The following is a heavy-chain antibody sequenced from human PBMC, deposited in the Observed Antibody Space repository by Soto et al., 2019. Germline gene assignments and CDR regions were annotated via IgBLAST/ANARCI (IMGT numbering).Heavy chain of an antibody. Sequence: QVQLAESGGGVVQSGRSLRLSWAASGFTFTSYGMHWVRQAPGQVLEWVAVIWYHGRNEYYEDSVKGRFTISRYNSKNTGYLQMNSVRADDKAVYYCARAADSSGHYFKFHYWGHGTQVTVTS. CDR2: IWYHGRNE. V-gene: IGHV3-33*01. D-gene: IGHD3-22*01. J-gene: IGHJ4*01. CDR1: GFTFTSYG. CDR3: ARAADSSGHYFKFHY.